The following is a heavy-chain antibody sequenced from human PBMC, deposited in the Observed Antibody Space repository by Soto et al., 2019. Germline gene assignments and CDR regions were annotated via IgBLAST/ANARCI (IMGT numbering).Heavy chain of an antibody. J-gene: IGHJ6*02. V-gene: IGHV3-30-3*01. CDR2: ISYDGDNK. Sequence: ESGGGVVQPGRSLRLSCAASGFTFSYHALNWVRQAPGKGLDWVAVISYDGDNKYIAESVKGRFTISRDNSKNTLSLQMICLRDEDTALYFCARGTTTSAFSAMDVWGQGTKVTVSS. CDR3: ARGTTTSAFSAMDV. CDR1: GFTFSYHA. D-gene: IGHD1-1*01.